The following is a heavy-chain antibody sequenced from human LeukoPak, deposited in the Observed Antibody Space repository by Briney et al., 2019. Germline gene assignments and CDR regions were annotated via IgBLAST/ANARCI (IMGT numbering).Heavy chain of an antibody. D-gene: IGHD6-19*01. Sequence: GGSLRLSCAASGFIFSNYGMHWVRQAPGRGLEWVAVISTVGSQKFYSDSVKGRFTVSRDNAKNTLSLQMSSLRPEDTAVYYCAKIVVAGTHYFDSWGQGTLVTVSP. CDR3: AKIVVAGTHYFDS. CDR1: GFIFSNYG. V-gene: IGHV3-30*18. CDR2: ISTVGSQK. J-gene: IGHJ4*02.